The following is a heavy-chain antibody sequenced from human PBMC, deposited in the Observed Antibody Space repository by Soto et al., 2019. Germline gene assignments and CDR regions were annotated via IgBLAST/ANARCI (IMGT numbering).Heavy chain of an antibody. CDR3: ARDRDYYGSGRDGMDV. D-gene: IGHD3-10*01. CDR1: GFTFSSYA. J-gene: IGHJ6*02. CDR2: ISYDGSNK. V-gene: IGHV3-30-3*01. Sequence: QVQLVESGGGVVQPGRSLRLSCAASGFTFSSYAMHWVRQAPGKGLEWVAVISYDGSNKYYADSVKSRFTISRDNSKNTLYLQMDSLRAEDTAVYYCARDRDYYGSGRDGMDVWGQGTTVTVSS.